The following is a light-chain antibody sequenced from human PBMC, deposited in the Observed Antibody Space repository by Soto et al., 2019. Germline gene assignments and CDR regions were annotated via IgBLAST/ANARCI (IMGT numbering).Light chain of an antibody. Sequence: EIVLTQSPGTLSLSAGERATVAVRASQSVNNNFLAWYQLRPGQAPRLLISGASSRATGIPDRISGSGSGTDFTLTITRVEPEDSAMYYCQHYVGSPTFGQGTKVDI. J-gene: IGKJ1*01. CDR1: QSVNNNF. CDR3: QHYVGSPT. V-gene: IGKV3-20*01. CDR2: GAS.